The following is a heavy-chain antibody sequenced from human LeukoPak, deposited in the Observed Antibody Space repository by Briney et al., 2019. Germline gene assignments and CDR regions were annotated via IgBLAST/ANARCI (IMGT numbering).Heavy chain of an antibody. CDR3: AKIDYDSSGYYFDY. D-gene: IGHD3-22*01. CDR2: INHSGST. V-gene: IGHV4-34*01. J-gene: IGHJ4*02. Sequence: PSETLSLTCAVYGGSFSGYYWSWTRQPPGKGLEWIGEINHSGSTNYNPSLKSRVTISVDTSKNQFSLKLSSVTAADTAVYYCAKIDYDSSGYYFDYWGQGTLVTVSS. CDR1: GGSFSGYY.